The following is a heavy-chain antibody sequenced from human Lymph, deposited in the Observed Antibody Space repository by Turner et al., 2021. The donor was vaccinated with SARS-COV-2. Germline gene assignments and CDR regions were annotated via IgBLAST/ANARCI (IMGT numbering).Heavy chain of an antibody. Sequence: EVHLVGPGGGLVKPGGSLRPPCPASGFTFSSYSMNWVRQAPGKGLEWVSSITFTSSYIYYADSVKGRFTISRDNAKNSLYLQMNSLRAEDTAVYYCARGPPDFPYYFDYWGQGTLVTVSS. CDR1: GFTFSSYS. J-gene: IGHJ4*02. CDR2: ITFTSSYI. CDR3: ARGPPDFPYYFDY. V-gene: IGHV3-21*01. D-gene: IGHD2-21*02.